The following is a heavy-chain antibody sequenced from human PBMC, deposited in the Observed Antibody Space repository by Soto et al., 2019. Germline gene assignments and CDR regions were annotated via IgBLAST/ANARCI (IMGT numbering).Heavy chain of an antibody. Sequence: SVKVSCKASGGTFSSYAISWVRQAPGQGLEWMGGIIPIFGTANYAQKFQGRVTITADESTSTAYMELSSLRSEDTAVYYCARGSAITVTEFDYWGQGTLVTVSS. CDR1: GGTFSSYA. CDR2: IIPIFGTA. J-gene: IGHJ4*02. CDR3: ARGSAITVTEFDY. V-gene: IGHV1-69*13. D-gene: IGHD4-4*01.